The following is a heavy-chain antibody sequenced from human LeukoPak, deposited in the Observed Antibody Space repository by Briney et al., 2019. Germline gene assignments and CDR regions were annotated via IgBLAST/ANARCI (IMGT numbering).Heavy chain of an antibody. CDR2: ISYDGSNK. Sequence: PGRSLRLSCAASGFTFSSYAMHWVRQAPGKGLEWVAVISYDGSNKYYADSVKGRFTLSRDNSKNTLYLQMNSLRAEDTAVYYCARGRVLRFLEWLYYFDYWGQGTLVTVSS. CDR1: GFTFSSYA. D-gene: IGHD3-3*01. CDR3: ARGRVLRFLEWLYYFDY. V-gene: IGHV3-30-3*01. J-gene: IGHJ4*02.